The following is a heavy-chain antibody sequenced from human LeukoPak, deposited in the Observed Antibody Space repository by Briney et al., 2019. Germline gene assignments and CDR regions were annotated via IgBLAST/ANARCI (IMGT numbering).Heavy chain of an antibody. V-gene: IGHV3-30-3*01. D-gene: IGHD3-3*01. CDR3: AKAGYYDFWSGFQYYFDY. J-gene: IGHJ4*02. CDR2: ISYDGSNK. Sequence: GGSLRLSCAASGFTFSSYAMHWVRQAPGKGLEWVAVISYDGSNKYYADSVKGRFTISRDNSKNTLYLQMNSLRAEDTAVYYCAKAGYYDFWSGFQYYFDYWGQGTLVTVSS. CDR1: GFTFSSYA.